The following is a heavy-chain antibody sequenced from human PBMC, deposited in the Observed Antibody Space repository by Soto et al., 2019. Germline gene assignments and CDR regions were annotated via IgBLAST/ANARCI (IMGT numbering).Heavy chain of an antibody. CDR3: ARAHSSSYYFDY. CDR1: GGSFSSGSYY. V-gene: IGHV4-61*01. J-gene: IGHJ4*02. D-gene: IGHD6-6*01. Sequence: XATLSLTCTVSGGSFSSGSYYWSWIRQPPGRGLEWIGYIYYSGSTNYNPSLKSRVTISVDTSKNQFSLKLSSVTAADTAVYYCARAHSSSYYFDYWGQGTLVTVSS. CDR2: IYYSGST.